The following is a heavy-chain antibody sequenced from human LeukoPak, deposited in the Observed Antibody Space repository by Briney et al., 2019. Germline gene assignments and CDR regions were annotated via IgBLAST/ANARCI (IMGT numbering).Heavy chain of an antibody. D-gene: IGHD6-19*01. CDR3: AKGTGYSSGPFDY. CDR2: ISWNSGSI. V-gene: IGHV3-9*01. CDR1: GFTFDDYA. J-gene: IGHJ4*02. Sequence: PGGSLRLSCAASGFTFDDYAMHWVRQAPGKGLEWVSGISWNSGSIGYADSVKGRFTISRDNAKNSLDLQMNSLRAEDTALYYCAKGTGYSSGPFDYWGQGTLVTVSS.